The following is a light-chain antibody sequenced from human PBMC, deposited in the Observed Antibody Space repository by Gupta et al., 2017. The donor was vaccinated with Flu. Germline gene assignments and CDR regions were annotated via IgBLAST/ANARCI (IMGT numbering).Light chain of an antibody. CDR3: QTWGTGIRV. V-gene: IGLV4-69*01. J-gene: IGLJ3*02. Sequence: QLVLTQSPSASASLGASVTLTCTLSSGHSTHAITWHQQQPQKGPRYLMKVNSDGSHIRGDGIPDRFSGSISGTERYLTISSLQPEDEADYYCQTWGTGIRVFGGGTKLTVL. CDR2: VNSDGSH. CDR1: SGHSTHA.